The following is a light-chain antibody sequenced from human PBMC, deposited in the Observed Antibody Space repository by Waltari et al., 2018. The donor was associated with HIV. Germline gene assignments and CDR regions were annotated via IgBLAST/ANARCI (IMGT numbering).Light chain of an antibody. CDR3: QQSYITPFT. CDR1: RSIRTY. CDR2: AAS. Sequence: DIQMNQSPSSLPASLGDSLSITCRANRSIRTYLNWYQQRPGQAPSLVIFAASNLQSGVPARFSGSGSETDFTLTISSLQPEDFATYFCQQSYITPFTFGAGTTVAIK. V-gene: IGKV1-39*01. J-gene: IGKJ3*01.